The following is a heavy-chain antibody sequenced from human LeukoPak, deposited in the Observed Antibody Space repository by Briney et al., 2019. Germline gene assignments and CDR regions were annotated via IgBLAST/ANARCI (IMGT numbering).Heavy chain of an antibody. CDR2: IYHSGST. CDR1: GYSISSGYY. CDR3: AGEPTTVVTPAFDI. J-gene: IGHJ3*02. V-gene: IGHV4-38-2*02. Sequence: SETLSLTCTVSGYSISSGYYWGWIRQPPGKGLEWIGSIYHSGSTYYNPSLKSRVTISVDTSKNQFSLKLSSVTAADTAVYYCAGEPTTVVTPAFDIWGQGTMVTVSS. D-gene: IGHD4-23*01.